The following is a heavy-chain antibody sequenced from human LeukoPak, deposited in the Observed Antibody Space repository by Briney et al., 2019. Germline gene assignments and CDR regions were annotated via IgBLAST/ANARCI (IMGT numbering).Heavy chain of an antibody. V-gene: IGHV3-21*04. CDR3: ARVSVRGHHWFDP. Sequence: GGSLRLSCAASGFTFSSYSMNWVRQAPGKGLEWVSSISSSSSYIYYADSVKGRFTISRDNAKNSLYLQMNSLRAEDTAVYYCARVSVRGHHWFDPWGQGTLVTVSS. D-gene: IGHD3-10*02. J-gene: IGHJ5*02. CDR2: ISSSSSYI. CDR1: GFTFSSYS.